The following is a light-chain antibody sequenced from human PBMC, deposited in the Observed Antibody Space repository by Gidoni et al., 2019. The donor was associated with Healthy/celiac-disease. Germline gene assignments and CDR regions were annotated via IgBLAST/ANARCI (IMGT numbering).Light chain of an antibody. CDR1: QYIYNY. CDR3: QQSYSAPQT. Sequence: DIQMTQSPSSLSASVGDRVTITCRASQYIYNYLNWYQQKPGRAPKLLIYAASSLQSGVPSRFIGSGSGTDFTLTINSLQPDDFATYYCQQSYSAPQTFGQVTTLDIK. V-gene: IGKV1-39*01. CDR2: AAS. J-gene: IGKJ2*01.